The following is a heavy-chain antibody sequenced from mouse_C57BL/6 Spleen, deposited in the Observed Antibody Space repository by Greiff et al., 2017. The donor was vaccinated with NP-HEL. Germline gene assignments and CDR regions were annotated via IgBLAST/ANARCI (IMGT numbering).Heavy chain of an antibody. CDR1: GYTFTSYW. D-gene: IGHD4-1*01. CDR2: IDPADSYT. CDR3: AELTGDY. Sequence: QVQLQQPGAELVRPGTSVKLSCKASGYTFTSYWMHWVKQRPGQGLEWIGVIDPADSYTNYNEKFKGKATLTVDTSSSTAYMQLSSLTSEDSAVYYCAELTGDYWGQGTTLTVSS. V-gene: IGHV1-59*01. J-gene: IGHJ2*01.